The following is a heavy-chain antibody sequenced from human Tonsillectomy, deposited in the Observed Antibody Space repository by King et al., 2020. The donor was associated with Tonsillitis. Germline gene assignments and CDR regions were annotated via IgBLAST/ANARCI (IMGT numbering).Heavy chain of an antibody. CDR3: ARGVPPNHDFWSGYYLGWFDP. D-gene: IGHD3-3*01. J-gene: IGHJ5*02. V-gene: IGHV4-31*03. Sequence: QLQLQESGPGLVKPSQTLSLTCTVSGGSISSGGYYWSWIRQHPGKGLEWIGYIYYSGSTYYNPSLKSRVTMSVDTSKNQFSLKLSSVIAADTAVYYCARGVPPNHDFWSGYYLGWFDPWGRGTLVTVSS. CDR1: GGSISSGGYY. CDR2: IYYSGST.